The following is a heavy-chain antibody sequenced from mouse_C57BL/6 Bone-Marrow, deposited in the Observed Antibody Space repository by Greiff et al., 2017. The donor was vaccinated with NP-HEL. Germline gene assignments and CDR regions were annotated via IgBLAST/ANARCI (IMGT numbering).Heavy chain of an antibody. CDR2: LSNGGGST. Sequence: EVKVVESGGGLVQPGGSLKLSCAASGFTFSDYYMYWVRQTPEKRLEWVAYLSNGGGSTYYPDTVKGRFTISRDNAKNTLYLQMSRLKSEDTAMYYCARRRAMDYWGQGTSVTVSS. J-gene: IGHJ4*01. V-gene: IGHV5-12*01. CDR3: ARRRAMDY. CDR1: GFTFSDYY.